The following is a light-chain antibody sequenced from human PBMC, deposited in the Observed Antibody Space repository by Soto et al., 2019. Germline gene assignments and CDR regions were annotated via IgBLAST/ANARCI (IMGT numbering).Light chain of an antibody. V-gene: IGLV2-14*03. CDR3: SSYTSGSTVV. CDR1: SSDVGGYNY. J-gene: IGLJ2*01. CDR2: DVS. Sequence: QSALTQPASVSGSPGQSITISCTGTSSDVGGYNYVSWYQQHPGKAPKLMIYDVSNRPSGVSNRFSGSKSVNTASLTISGLQADDEADYYCSSYTSGSTVVFGGGTKLTVL.